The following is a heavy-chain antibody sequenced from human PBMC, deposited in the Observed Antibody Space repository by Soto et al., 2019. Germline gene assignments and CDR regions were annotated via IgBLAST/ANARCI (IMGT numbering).Heavy chain of an antibody. CDR2: IYYNGNT. D-gene: IGHD7-27*01. CDR3: TRANWYSEH. V-gene: IGHV4-59*11. Sequence: QVQLQESGPGLVKPSETLSLTCTVSGGSISNHYWSWIRQPPGKGLEWIGYIYYNGNTNYNPSLKSRVTMSVETSKNQISLTLSSVTAADTAVYCCTRANWYSEHWGQGTLVTVSS. CDR1: GGSISNHY. J-gene: IGHJ1*01.